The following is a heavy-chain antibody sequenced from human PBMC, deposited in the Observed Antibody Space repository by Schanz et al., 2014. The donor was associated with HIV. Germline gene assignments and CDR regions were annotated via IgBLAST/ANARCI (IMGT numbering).Heavy chain of an antibody. V-gene: IGHV3-33*06. CDR2: IWYDGSNK. Sequence: QVQLVESGGGVVQPGRSLRLSCAASGFTFSSYGMHWVRQAPGKGLEWVAVIWYDGSNKYYADSVKGRFTISRDNSKNTLSLQMDSLRVDDTAIYYCAKRSGRSFGYFDSWGQGLLVTVSS. D-gene: IGHD2-15*01. CDR1: GFTFSSYG. J-gene: IGHJ4*02. CDR3: AKRSGRSFGYFDS.